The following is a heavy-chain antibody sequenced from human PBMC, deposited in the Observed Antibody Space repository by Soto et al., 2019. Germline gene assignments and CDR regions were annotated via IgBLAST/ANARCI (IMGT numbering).Heavy chain of an antibody. J-gene: IGHJ4*02. CDR3: ALVVGPDGYWGFDY. Sequence: GGSLRLSCAASGFTFRTYTMSWVRQAPGKGLEWVSGIYGSGDDAFYADSVKGRFTISRDNSGNTLYLQMNSLRVEDTAVYYCALVVGPDGYWGFDYWGKGNMVTV. CDR2: IYGSGDDA. D-gene: IGHD5-12*01. V-gene: IGHV3-23*01. CDR1: GFTFRTYT.